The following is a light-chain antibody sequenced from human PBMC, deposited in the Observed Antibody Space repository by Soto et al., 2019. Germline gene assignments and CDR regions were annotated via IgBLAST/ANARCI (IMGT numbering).Light chain of an antibody. CDR1: SSDVGGYNY. V-gene: IGLV2-14*01. Sequence: QSVLTQPASVSGSPGQSITISCTGTSSDVGGYNYVSWYQQHPGKAPKLMIYEVSNRPSGVSNRFSGSKSGNTASPTISGLPDEDAADYYCSSSNTSSTQFGGGTKLTVL. J-gene: IGLJ2*01. CDR2: EVS. CDR3: SSSNTSSTQ.